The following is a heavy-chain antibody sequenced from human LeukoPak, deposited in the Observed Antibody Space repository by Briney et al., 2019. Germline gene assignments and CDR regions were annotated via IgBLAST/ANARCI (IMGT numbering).Heavy chain of an antibody. V-gene: IGHV5-51*01. D-gene: IGHD6-19*01. J-gene: IGHJ4*02. CDR3: ARGGTFIAVAGRFDY. CDR2: IYPGDSDT. CDR1: GYSFTSYW. Sequence: GESLKISCKGSGYSFTSYWIGWVRQMPGKGLEWMGIIYPGDSDTRYRPSFQGQVTISADKSISTADLQWSSLKASDTAMYYCARGGTFIAVAGRFDYWGQGTLVTVSS.